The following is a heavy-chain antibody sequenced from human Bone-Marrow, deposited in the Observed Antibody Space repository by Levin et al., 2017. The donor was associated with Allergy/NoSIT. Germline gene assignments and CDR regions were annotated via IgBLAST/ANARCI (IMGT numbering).Heavy chain of an antibody. D-gene: IGHD5-18*01. CDR3: VRQGQGYSYVGY. V-gene: IGHV5-51*01. CDR1: GYSFSNYW. Sequence: RGESLKISCKASGYSFSNYWIGWVRQMPGKGLESMGIIFPGDSDTRYSPSFQGQVTISVDKSISTAYLQWSSLRASDTAMYYCVRQGQGYSYVGYWGQGTLVTVSS. CDR2: IFPGDSDT. J-gene: IGHJ4*02.